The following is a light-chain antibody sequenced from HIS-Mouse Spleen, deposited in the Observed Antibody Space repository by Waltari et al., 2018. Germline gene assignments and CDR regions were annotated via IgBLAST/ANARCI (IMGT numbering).Light chain of an antibody. V-gene: IGLV2-23*01. Sequence: QSALTQPASVSGSPGQSITISCTGTSSDVGSYNLVPWYQQHPGKAPNLMIYEGRKRPSGVSNRFAGSKSGNTASLTISGLQAEDEADYYCCSYAGSSTYVVGTGTKVTVL. CDR2: EGR. CDR3: CSYAGSSTYV. CDR1: SSDVGSYNL. J-gene: IGLJ1*01.